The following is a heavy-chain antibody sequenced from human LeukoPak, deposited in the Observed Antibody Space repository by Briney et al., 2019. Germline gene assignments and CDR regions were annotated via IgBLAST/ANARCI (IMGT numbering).Heavy chain of an antibody. CDR1: GFTFSNHG. Sequence: PGRSLRLSCAASGFTFSNHGMHWVRQAPGKGLEWVAVIWYDGSNKYYADSVKGRFTISRDNSKNTLYLQMNSLRAEDTAVYYCAKGTRSRYFHDWGQGTLVTASS. D-gene: IGHD3-16*01. J-gene: IGHJ1*01. CDR2: IWYDGSNK. CDR3: AKGTRSRYFHD. V-gene: IGHV3-33*06.